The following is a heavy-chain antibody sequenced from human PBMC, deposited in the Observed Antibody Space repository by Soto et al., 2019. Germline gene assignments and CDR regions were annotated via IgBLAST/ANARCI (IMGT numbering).Heavy chain of an antibody. Sequence: PGGSLRLSCAASGFTFSDYYMSWIRQAPGKGLEWVSYISSSGSTIYYADSVKGRFTISRDNAKNSLYLQMNSLRAEDTAVYYCARRSVGGYCSGGSGYVGRTFAFDSWGKGKMVTVS. CDR3: ARRSVGGYCSGGSGYVGRTFAFDS. CDR2: ISSSGSTI. J-gene: IGHJ3*02. CDR1: GFTFSDYY. V-gene: IGHV3-11*01. D-gene: IGHD2-15*01.